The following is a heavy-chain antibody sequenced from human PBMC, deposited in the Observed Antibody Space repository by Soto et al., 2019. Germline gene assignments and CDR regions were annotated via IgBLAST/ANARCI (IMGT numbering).Heavy chain of an antibody. V-gene: IGHV3-23*01. CDR2: LSGTGIST. J-gene: IGHJ4*02. CDR3: ATTYDSSGYDY. CDR1: GFTFSGYA. Sequence: EVHLLESGGGLVQPGGSLRLSCAASGFTFSGYAMNWVRQAPGKGLEWVSALSGTGISTYYADTVKGRFTISRDNSRNTLHLQMSSLRAEDTAVYYCATTYDSSGYDYWGQGTLVTVSS. D-gene: IGHD3-22*01.